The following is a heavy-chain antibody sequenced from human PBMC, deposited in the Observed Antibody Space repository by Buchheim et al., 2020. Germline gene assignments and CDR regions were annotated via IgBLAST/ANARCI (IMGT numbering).Heavy chain of an antibody. D-gene: IGHD3-3*01. Sequence: EVQLVESGGGLVQPGGSLRLSCAASGFTFSSYWMHWVRQAPGKGLVWVSRINSDGSSTSYADSVKGRVTISRDNAKNTLYLQMNSLRAEDTAVYYCARDVGPNYDFWSGYSGGWFDPWGQGTL. V-gene: IGHV3-74*01. CDR3: ARDVGPNYDFWSGYSGGWFDP. CDR2: INSDGSST. CDR1: GFTFSSYW. J-gene: IGHJ5*02.